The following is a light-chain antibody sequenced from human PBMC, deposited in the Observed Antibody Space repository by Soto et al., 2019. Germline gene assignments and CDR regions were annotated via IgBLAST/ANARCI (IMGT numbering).Light chain of an antibody. CDR1: QSVSSN. V-gene: IGKV3-20*01. CDR2: GAS. J-gene: IGKJ5*01. Sequence: EVVVTQAPGTFSVSPGEIATLSCSASQSVSSNLAWYQQKPGQAPRLLIYGASTRATGIPARFSGSGSGTDFTLTISSLEPEDFAVYYCQQYGSSPPINFGQGTRLEIK. CDR3: QQYGSSPPIN.